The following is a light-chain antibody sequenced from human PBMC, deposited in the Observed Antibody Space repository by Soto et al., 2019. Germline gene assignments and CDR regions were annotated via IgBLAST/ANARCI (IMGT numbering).Light chain of an antibody. CDR2: DAS. J-gene: IGKJ1*01. Sequence: EIVLTQSPGTLSLSPGERATLSCRASQSVSSSYLAWYQQKPGQAPRLLIYDASNRTAGIPARFSGSGSGTDFSLTISSLEPEDFAVYYCQQRSHWPRTFGQGTKVDIK. V-gene: IGKV3D-20*02. CDR3: QQRSHWPRT. CDR1: QSVSSSY.